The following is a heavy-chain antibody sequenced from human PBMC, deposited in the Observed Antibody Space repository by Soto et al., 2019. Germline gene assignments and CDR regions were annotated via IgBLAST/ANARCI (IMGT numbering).Heavy chain of an antibody. CDR1: GGTFSSYA. V-gene: IGHV1-69*06. J-gene: IGHJ4*02. CDR2: IIPIFGTA. Sequence: QVQLVQSRAEVKKPGSSVKVSCTASGGTFSSYAISWVRQAPGQGLEWMGGIIPIFGTANYAQKFQGRVTMTRDTSISTAYMELSRLRSDDTAVYYCARMYSYGTKMYYFDYWGQGTLVTVSS. CDR3: ARMYSYGTKMYYFDY. D-gene: IGHD5-18*01.